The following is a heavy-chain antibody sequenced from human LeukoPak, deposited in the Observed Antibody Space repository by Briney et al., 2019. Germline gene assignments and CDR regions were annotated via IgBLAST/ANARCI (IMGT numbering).Heavy chain of an antibody. CDR1: GYSFTSYW. CDR3: ARQTTQMDIVVVPAAWDY. Sequence: GESLKISCKGSGYSFTSYWIGWVRQMPGKGLEWMGIIYPGDPDTRYSPSFQGQVTFSADKSIITAYLQWSSLKASDTAMYYCARQTTQMDIVVVPAAWDYWGQGTLVTVSS. D-gene: IGHD2-2*03. J-gene: IGHJ4*02. V-gene: IGHV5-51*01. CDR2: IYPGDPDT.